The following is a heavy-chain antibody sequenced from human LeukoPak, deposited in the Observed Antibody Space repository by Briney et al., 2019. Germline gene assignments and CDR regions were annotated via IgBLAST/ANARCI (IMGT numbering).Heavy chain of an antibody. Sequence: ASVKVSCKTSGYTFTGYYMHWVRQAPGQGLEWMGWTNPNSGGTKYAQNFQGRVTMTRDTSSSTAYMELSRLRFDDTAVYYCARDSFNGYGASLAFDYWGQGTQVTVFS. V-gene: IGHV1-2*02. CDR2: TNPNSGGT. CDR1: GYTFTGYY. D-gene: IGHD6-13*01. J-gene: IGHJ4*02. CDR3: ARDSFNGYGASLAFDY.